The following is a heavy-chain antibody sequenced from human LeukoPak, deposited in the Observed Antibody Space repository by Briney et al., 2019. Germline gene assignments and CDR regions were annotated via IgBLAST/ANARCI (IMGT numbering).Heavy chain of an antibody. D-gene: IGHD6-13*01. CDR1: GYSFSTYW. CDR2: ISPADSDT. J-gene: IGHJ4*02. Sequence: PGESLKISCKNFGYSFSTYWIGWVRQMPGKGLEWMGIISPADSDTRYSPSFQGQVTISADKSISTAYLQWSSLKASDTAIYYCARHGVGSSWFGFDYWGQGTLVTVSS. V-gene: IGHV5-51*01. CDR3: ARHGVGSSWFGFDY.